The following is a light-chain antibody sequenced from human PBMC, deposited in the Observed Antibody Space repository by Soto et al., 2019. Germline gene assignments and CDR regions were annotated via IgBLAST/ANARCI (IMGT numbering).Light chain of an antibody. V-gene: IGKV3-20*01. Sequence: EIVLTQSPGTLSLSPGERATLSCRASQSVSSSYLAWYQQKPGQAPRLLIYGASSRATGIPDRFSGSGSGTDFTLTISRLEPEDFAVYYWQQYRSSPYTFGQGTKLEIK. CDR1: QSVSSSY. CDR3: QQYRSSPYT. CDR2: GAS. J-gene: IGKJ2*01.